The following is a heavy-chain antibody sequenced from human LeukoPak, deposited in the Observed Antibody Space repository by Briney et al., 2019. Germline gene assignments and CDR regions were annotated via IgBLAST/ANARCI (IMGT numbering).Heavy chain of an antibody. CDR3: AKDAVANPSYYSYCTDV. Sequence: ASVKVSCTASGFTFTGYYMHWVRQAPGQGLEWMGWINPNSGGTNYAQKFQGRVTMTRDTSISTAYMELSRLRSDDPAVYYCAKDAVANPSYYSYCTDVWGKGTTVTISS. CDR1: GFTFTGYY. J-gene: IGHJ6*03. D-gene: IGHD4-23*01. CDR2: INPNSGGT. V-gene: IGHV1-2*02.